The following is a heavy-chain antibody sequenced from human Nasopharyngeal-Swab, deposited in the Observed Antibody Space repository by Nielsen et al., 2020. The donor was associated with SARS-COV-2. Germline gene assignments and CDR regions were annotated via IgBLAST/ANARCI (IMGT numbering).Heavy chain of an antibody. Sequence: GGSLRLSCAASGFTFSTYWVHWVRQVPGVGLVWVSRINADGSTTDYADSVKGRFTISRDNAKNTLYLQMNSLRAEDTAVYYCARERCTGGVCYYYFDYWGQGTLVTVSS. CDR3: ARERCTGGVCYYYFDY. CDR1: GFTFSTYW. CDR2: INADGSTT. J-gene: IGHJ4*02. D-gene: IGHD2-8*02. V-gene: IGHV3-74*01.